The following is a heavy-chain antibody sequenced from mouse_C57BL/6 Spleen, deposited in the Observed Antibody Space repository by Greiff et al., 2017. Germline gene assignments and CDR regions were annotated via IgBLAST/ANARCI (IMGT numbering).Heavy chain of an antibody. CDR3: AKNSLYGNAMDY. CDR2: IWRGGST. D-gene: IGHD6-1*01. J-gene: IGHJ4*01. Sequence: VKLVESGPGLVQPSQSLSITCTVSGFSLTSYGVHWVRQSPGKGLEWLGVIWRGGSTDYNAAFMSRLSITKDNSKSQVFFKMNSLQADDTAIYYCAKNSLYGNAMDYWGQGTSVTVSS. V-gene: IGHV2-5*01. CDR1: GFSLTSYG.